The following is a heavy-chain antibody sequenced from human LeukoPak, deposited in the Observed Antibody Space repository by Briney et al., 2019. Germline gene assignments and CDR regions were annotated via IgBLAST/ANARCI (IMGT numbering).Heavy chain of an antibody. V-gene: IGHV4-4*07. CDR2: IYTSGCT. CDR1: GGSISSYY. D-gene: IGHD3-22*01. J-gene: IGHJ3*02. CDR3: ARVKRRYYYDSSGSDSDAFDI. Sequence: PSQTLSLTCTVSGGSISSYYWSWIRQPAGKGLEWIGRIYTSGCTNYNPSLKSRVTMSVDTSKNQFSLKLSSVTAADTAVYYCARVKRRYYYDSSGSDSDAFDIWGQGTMVTVSS.